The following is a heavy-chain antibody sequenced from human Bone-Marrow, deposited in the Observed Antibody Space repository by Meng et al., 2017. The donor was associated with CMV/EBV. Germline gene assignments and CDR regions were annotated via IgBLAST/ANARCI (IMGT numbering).Heavy chain of an antibody. CDR2: ISSSSSYI. CDR1: GFTFSSYS. V-gene: IGHV3-21*01. CDR3: AREGLVVVPAAIHGMDV. Sequence: GESLKISCAASGFTFSSYSMNWVRQAPGKGLEWVSSISSSSSYIYYADSVKGRFTISRDNAKKPLYRKMNSLRAEDTAVYYWAREGLVVVPAAIHGMDVWGQGTTVTVSS. D-gene: IGHD2-2*01. J-gene: IGHJ6*02.